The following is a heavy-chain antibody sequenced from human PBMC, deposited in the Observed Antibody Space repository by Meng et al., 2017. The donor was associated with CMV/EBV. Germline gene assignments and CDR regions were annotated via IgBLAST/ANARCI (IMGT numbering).Heavy chain of an antibody. CDR1: WFSLITSGMC. D-gene: IGHD6-13*01. CDR3: ARAREGTIAAAGTGRNNYYYYYGMDV. Sequence: SGPTLVKPTQTLTLTCTFSWFSLITSGMCVSWVRQPPGKALEWLALIDWDDDKYYSTSLKTRLTISKDTSKNQVVLTMTNMDPVDTATYYCARAREGTIAAAGTGRNNYYYYYGMDVWGQGTTVTVSS. CDR2: IDWDDDK. V-gene: IGHV2-70*20. J-gene: IGHJ6*02.